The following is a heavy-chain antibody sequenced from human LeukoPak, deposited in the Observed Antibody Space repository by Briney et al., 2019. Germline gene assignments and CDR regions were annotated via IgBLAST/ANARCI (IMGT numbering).Heavy chain of an antibody. V-gene: IGHV3-53*01. CDR3: AREVGTPQAFDI. J-gene: IGHJ3*02. CDR2: IYSGGST. Sequence: PGGSLRLSCAASGFTVSSNYMSWVRQAPGKGLEWVSVIYSGGSTYYADSVKGRFTISRDNAKNSLYLQMNSLKAEDTAIYYCAREVGTPQAFDIWGQGTMVTVSS. D-gene: IGHD1-26*01. CDR1: GFTVSSNY.